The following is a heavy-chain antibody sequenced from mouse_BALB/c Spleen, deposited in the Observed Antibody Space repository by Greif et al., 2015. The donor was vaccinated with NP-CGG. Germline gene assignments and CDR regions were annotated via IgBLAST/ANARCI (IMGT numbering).Heavy chain of an antibody. CDR3: ARQLGLRPSWFAY. CDR1: GYAFTNYW. CDR2: IYPGSGNT. Sequence: VKLVESGAELVRPGTSGKISCKASGYAFTNYWLGWVKQRPGHGLEWIGDIYPGSGNTYYNEKFKGKATLTADKSSSTAYMQLSSLTSEDSAVYFCARQLGLRPSWFAYWGQGTLVTVSA. J-gene: IGHJ3*01. D-gene: IGHD3-1*01. V-gene: IGHV1-63*01.